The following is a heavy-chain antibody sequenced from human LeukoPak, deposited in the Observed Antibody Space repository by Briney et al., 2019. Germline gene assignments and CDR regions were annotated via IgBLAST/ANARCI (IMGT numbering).Heavy chain of an antibody. D-gene: IGHD3-22*01. J-gene: IGHJ3*02. Sequence: PGGSLRLSCAASGFTFRGYARSWGRQAPGKGLEWVSAISGSGGSTYYADSVKGRFTISRDNSKNTLYLQMNSLRAEDTAVYYCAKRFLGYYDSSGYVTDAFDIWGQGTMVTVSS. CDR2: ISGSGGST. CDR1: GFTFRGYA. CDR3: AKRFLGYYDSSGYVTDAFDI. V-gene: IGHV3-23*01.